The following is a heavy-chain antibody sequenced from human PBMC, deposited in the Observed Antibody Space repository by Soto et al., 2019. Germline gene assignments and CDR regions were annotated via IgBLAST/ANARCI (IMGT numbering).Heavy chain of an antibody. Sequence: EVQLLESGGGLVQRGDSLRLSCAASGFTFNNYAMTWVRQAPGKGLEWVSVISGSGSYTYYADSVKGRFTISRDSFKNTLSRQMNSLRADDTAVYYCASVGRMTTVVSHFDYWGRGTLVTVSS. V-gene: IGHV3-23*01. CDR3: ASVGRMTTVVSHFDY. CDR1: GFTFNNYA. J-gene: IGHJ4*02. CDR2: ISGSGSYT. D-gene: IGHD4-17*01.